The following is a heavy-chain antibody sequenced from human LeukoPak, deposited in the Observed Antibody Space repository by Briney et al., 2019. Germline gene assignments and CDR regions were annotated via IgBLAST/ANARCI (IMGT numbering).Heavy chain of an antibody. V-gene: IGHV1-24*01. J-gene: IGHJ5*02. CDR2: FDPEDGET. CDR3: TLQRISFLNYFDP. D-gene: IGHD2/OR15-2a*01. Sequence: GASVKVSCKASGYTFTNHFMHWVRQAPGQGLEWMGGFDPEDGETIYAQKFQGRVTMTKDTSTHTGYMELSSLRSDDTAVYYCTLQRISFLNYFDPWGQGTLVTVSS. CDR1: GYTFTNHF.